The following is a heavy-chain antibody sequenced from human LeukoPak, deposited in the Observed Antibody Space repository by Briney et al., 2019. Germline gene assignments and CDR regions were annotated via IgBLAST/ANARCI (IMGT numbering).Heavy chain of an antibody. Sequence: KTSETLSLTCTVSGGSISSYYWSWIRQPPGKGLEWIGYIYYSGSTNYNPSLKSRVTISVDTSKNQFSLKLSSVTAADTAVYYCAGSGSRQYFDYWGQGTLVTVSS. V-gene: IGHV4-59*01. CDR3: AGSGSRQYFDY. CDR1: GGSISSYY. CDR2: IYYSGST. D-gene: IGHD1-26*01. J-gene: IGHJ4*02.